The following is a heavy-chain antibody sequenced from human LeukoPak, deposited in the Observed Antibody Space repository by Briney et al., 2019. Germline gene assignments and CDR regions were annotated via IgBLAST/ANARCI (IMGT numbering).Heavy chain of an antibody. D-gene: IGHD6-19*01. CDR1: GGSFSGYY. J-gene: IGHJ3*02. CDR2: INHSGST. CDR3: ARGRGGWPRVNALDI. V-gene: IGHV4-34*01. Sequence: SETLSLTCAVYGGSFSGYYWSWIRQPPGKGLEWIGEINHSGSTNYNPSLKSRVTISVDTSKNQFSLKLSSVTAADTAVYYCARGRGGWPRVNALDIWGQGTMVTVSS.